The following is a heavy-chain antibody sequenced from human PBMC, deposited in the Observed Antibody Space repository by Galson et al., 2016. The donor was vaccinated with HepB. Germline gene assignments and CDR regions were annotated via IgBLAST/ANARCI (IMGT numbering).Heavy chain of an antibody. CDR3: ARQPGYFKPLSLNYFDF. D-gene: IGHD2/OR15-2a*01. Sequence: SETLSLTCFVSGDSVRSSTFHWAWIRQPPGKGLEWIGSVYYSGSTDYSPSLKTRITVSVDTSKNQFSLRLRSVTAADTAVYYCARQPGYFKPLSLNYFDFWGHGMLVTVSS. CDR1: GDSVRSSTFH. J-gene: IGHJ4*03. CDR2: VYYSGST. V-gene: IGHV4-39*01.